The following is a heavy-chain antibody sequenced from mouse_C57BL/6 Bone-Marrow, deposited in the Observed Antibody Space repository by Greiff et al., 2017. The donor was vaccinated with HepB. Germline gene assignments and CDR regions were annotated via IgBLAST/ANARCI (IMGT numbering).Heavy chain of an antibody. CDR2: IDPENGDT. J-gene: IGHJ4*01. D-gene: IGHD1-1*01. CDR3: TTPLITTVPLMDD. Sequence: VQLQQSGAELVRPGASVKLSCTASGFNIKDDYMHWVKQRPEQGLEWIGWIDPENGDTEYASKFQGKATITADTSSNTAYLQLSSLTSEDTAVYYCTTPLITTVPLMDDWGQGTSVTVSS. V-gene: IGHV14-4*01. CDR1: GFNIKDDY.